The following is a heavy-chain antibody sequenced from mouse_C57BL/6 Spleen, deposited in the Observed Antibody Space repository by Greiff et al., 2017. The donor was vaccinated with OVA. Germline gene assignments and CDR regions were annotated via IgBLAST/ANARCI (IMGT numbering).Heavy chain of an antibody. V-gene: IGHV5-12*01. CDR1: GFTFSDYY. Sequence: EVQGVESGGGLVQPGGSLKLSCAASGFTFSDYYMYWVRQTPEKRLEWVAYISNGGGSTYYPDTVKGRFTISRDNAKNTLYLQMSRLKSEDTAMYYCARHGGDSSGSRDYWGQGTTLTVSS. CDR3: ARHGGDSSGSRDY. CDR2: ISNGGGST. D-gene: IGHD3-2*02. J-gene: IGHJ2*01.